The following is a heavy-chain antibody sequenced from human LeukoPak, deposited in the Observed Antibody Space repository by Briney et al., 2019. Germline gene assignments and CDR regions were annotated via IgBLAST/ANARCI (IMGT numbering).Heavy chain of an antibody. Sequence: ASVKVSCKASGYTFTSYAMHWVRQAPGQGLEWMGWISAYNGNTNYAQKLQGRVTMTTDTSTSTAYMELRSLRSDDTAVYYCATSNAGYCSGGSCYSDYWGQGTLVTVSS. D-gene: IGHD2-15*01. J-gene: IGHJ4*02. V-gene: IGHV1-18*01. CDR1: GYTFTSYA. CDR3: ATSNAGYCSGGSCYSDY. CDR2: ISAYNGNT.